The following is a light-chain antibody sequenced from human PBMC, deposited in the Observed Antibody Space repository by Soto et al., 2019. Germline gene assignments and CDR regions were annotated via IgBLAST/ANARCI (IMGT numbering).Light chain of an antibody. J-gene: IGLJ1*01. CDR1: SSNIGSNP. CDR2: TNH. Sequence: QSVLTQPPSASGTPGQRVTISCSGGSSNIGSNPVNWYQQFPGTAPKVLIYTNHQRPSGVPDRFSGSKSGTSASLAITGLQAEDEADYYCQSYDSSLTGYVFGTGTKLTVL. CDR3: QSYDSSLTGYV. V-gene: IGLV1-44*01.